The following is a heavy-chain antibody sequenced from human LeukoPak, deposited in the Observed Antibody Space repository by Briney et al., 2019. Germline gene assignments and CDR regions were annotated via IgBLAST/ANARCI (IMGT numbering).Heavy chain of an antibody. CDR2: INHSGST. CDR3: ARGGNYWDAFDI. V-gene: IGHV4-34*01. D-gene: IGHD1-7*01. J-gene: IGHJ3*02. CDR1: GGSFSGYY. Sequence: SETLSLTCAVYGGSFSGYYWSWIRQPPGKGLEWIGEINHSGSTSYNPSLKSRVTMSVDTSNNQFSLKVTSVTAADTAVYFCARGGNYWDAFDIWGQGTMVTVSS.